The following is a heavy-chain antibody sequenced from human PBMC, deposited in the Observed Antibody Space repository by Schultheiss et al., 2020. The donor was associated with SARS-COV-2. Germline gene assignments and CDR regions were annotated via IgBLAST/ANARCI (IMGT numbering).Heavy chain of an antibody. CDR1: GFTFSSYS. CDR2: ISSSSSTI. V-gene: IGHV3-48*04. Sequence: GGSLRLSCAASGFTFSSYSMNWVRQAPGKGLEWVSYISSSSSTIYYADSVKGRFTISRDNAKNSLYLQMNSLRAEDTAVYYCASWVKDCSSTSCYMRAPYYYYMDVWGKGTTVTVSS. D-gene: IGHD2-2*02. CDR3: ASWVKDCSSTSCYMRAPYYYYMDV. J-gene: IGHJ6*03.